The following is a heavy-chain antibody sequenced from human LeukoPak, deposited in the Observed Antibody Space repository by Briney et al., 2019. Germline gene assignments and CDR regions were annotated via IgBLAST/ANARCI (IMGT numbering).Heavy chain of an antibody. CDR3: AKPTYYSSDPFDY. CDR1: GFTFSTYG. J-gene: IGHJ4*02. CDR2: ISYDESNK. V-gene: IGHV3-30*18. Sequence: GRSLRLSCAASGFTFSTYGMHWVRQAPGEGLEWVALISYDESNKYCADSVKGRFTISRDNSKNTLYLQMNSLRAEDTAVYYCAKPTYYSSDPFDYWGQGTLVTVSS. D-gene: IGHD3-22*01.